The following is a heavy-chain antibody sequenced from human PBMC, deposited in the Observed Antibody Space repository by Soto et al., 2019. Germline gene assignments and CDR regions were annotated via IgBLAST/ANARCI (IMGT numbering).Heavy chain of an antibody. CDR1: GGSISSYY. J-gene: IGHJ3*02. CDR2: IYYSGST. V-gene: IGHV4-59*01. D-gene: IGHD7-27*01. Sequence: SETLSLTCTVSGGSISSYYWSWIRQPPGKGLEWIGYIYYSGSTNYNPSLKSRVTISVDTSKNQFSLKLSSVTAADTAVYYCARDVTDWGSGAFDIWGQGTMVTVSS. CDR3: ARDVTDWGSGAFDI.